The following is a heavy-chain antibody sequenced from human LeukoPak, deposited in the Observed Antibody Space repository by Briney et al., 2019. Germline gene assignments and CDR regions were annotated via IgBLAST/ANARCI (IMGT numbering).Heavy chain of an antibody. J-gene: IGHJ4*02. Sequence: GGSLRLSCAASGFTFTNYAMHWVRQAPGKGLEWVAVVSYVGSNIFYADSVKGRFTISRDNSKNTLYLQMNSLRAEDTAVYYCATYYYDSSGYYYPTDYWGQGTLVTVSS. D-gene: IGHD3-22*01. CDR1: GFTFTNYA. V-gene: IGHV3-30*03. CDR3: ATYYYDSSGYYYPTDY. CDR2: VSYVGSNI.